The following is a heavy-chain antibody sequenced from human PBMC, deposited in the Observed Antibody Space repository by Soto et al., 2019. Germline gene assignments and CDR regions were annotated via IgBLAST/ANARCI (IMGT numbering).Heavy chain of an antibody. Sequence: QVQLQESGPGLVKPSQTLSLTCTVSGGSISSGGYYWSWIRQHPGKGLEWIGYIYYSGSTYYNPSRKSRVTISVDTSKNQFSLKLSSVTAADTAVYYCARDSLPTYYYGMDVWGQGTTVTVSS. J-gene: IGHJ6*02. V-gene: IGHV4-31*03. CDR3: ARDSLPTYYYGMDV. CDR1: GGSISSGGYY. CDR2: IYYSGST.